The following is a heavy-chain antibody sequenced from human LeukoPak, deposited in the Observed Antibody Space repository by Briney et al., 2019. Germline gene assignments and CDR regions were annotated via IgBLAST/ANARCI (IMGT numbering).Heavy chain of an antibody. V-gene: IGHV3-48*04. Sequence: GGSLRLSCAASGFTFSSYSMSWVRQAPGKGLEWVSYISSSGSTIYYADSVKGRFTISRDNAKNSLYLQMNSLRAEDTAVYYCARVSDYVWGSYRSHFDYWGQGTLVTVPS. D-gene: IGHD3-16*02. CDR3: ARVSDYVWGSYRSHFDY. CDR1: GFTFSSYS. CDR2: ISSSGSTI. J-gene: IGHJ4*02.